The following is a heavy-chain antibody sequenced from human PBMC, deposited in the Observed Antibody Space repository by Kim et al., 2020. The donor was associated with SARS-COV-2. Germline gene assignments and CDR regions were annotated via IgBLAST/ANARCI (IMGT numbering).Heavy chain of an antibody. J-gene: IGHJ2*01. V-gene: IGHV4-59*08. CDR2: IYYTGST. CDR1: GGSISSHY. CDR3: SRRYSNYWYFDL. D-gene: IGHD4-4*01. Sequence: SETLSLTCTVSGGSISSHYWSWILRPPGKGLEWIGYIYYTGSTNYNPSLKSRVTMSVDTSKNQFSLRLNSVTAADAAMYYCSRRYSNYWYFDLWGRGTLVTVSS.